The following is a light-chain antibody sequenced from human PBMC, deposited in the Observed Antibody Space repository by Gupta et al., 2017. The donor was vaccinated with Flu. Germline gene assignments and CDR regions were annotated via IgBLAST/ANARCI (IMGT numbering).Light chain of an antibody. Sequence: DIQMTQSPSSLSASVGDRVTITCQASQDISNYLNWYQQKPGKAPKLLIYDASNLETGVPSRFSGSGSGTDFTFTISSLQPEDIATYYCLQDYNLPGSFGQGTKLEIK. J-gene: IGKJ2*03. CDR2: DAS. CDR3: LQDYNLPGS. CDR1: QDISNY. V-gene: IGKV1-33*01.